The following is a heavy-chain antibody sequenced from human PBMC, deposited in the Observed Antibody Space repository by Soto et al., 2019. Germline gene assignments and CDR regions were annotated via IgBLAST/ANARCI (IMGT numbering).Heavy chain of an antibody. V-gene: IGHV1-69*12. J-gene: IGHJ4*02. CDR1: GGTFSSDS. CDR3: ARSGGLDRDFNY. Sequence: QVQLVQSGAEVKKPGSSVKVSCKASGGTFSSDSFSWVRQAPGQGLEWMGGIIPMFDTPIYAQKFQDRVTITADESTSTAYMQLISLRYGDTAVYYCARSGGLDRDFNYWGQGSLVTVSS. D-gene: IGHD2-15*01. CDR2: IIPMFDTP.